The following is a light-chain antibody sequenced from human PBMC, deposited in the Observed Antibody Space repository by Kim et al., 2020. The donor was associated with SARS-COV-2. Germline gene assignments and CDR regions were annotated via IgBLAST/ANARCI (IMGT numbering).Light chain of an antibody. CDR3: YQRSTWPLT. J-gene: IGKJ4*01. CDR2: DTS. Sequence: EIVLKQSPATLSLSPGDGATLSCRASQSVGSSLAWYQQKYGQPPRLLIFDTSRRATGIPARFSGSGSETDFTLTISSLEPEDFAVYYCYQRSTWPLTFGGGTKVDIK. CDR1: QSVGSS. V-gene: IGKV3-11*01.